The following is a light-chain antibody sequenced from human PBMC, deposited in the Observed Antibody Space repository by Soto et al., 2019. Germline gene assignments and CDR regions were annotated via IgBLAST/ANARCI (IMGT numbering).Light chain of an antibody. CDR3: QQYGSSPPYT. CDR2: VSS. J-gene: IGKJ2*01. CDR1: QSVRNNY. Sequence: EVVLTQSPGTLSLSPGERATLSCRASQSVRNNYLAWYQQKTGQSPKLLIFVSSDRATGIPDRFSGSGSGTDFTLTIISLQHEDFAVYYCQQYGSSPPYTFGQGTKLEIK. V-gene: IGKV3-20*01.